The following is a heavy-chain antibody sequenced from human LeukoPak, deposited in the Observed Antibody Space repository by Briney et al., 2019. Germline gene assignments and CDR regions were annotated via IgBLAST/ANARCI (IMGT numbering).Heavy chain of an antibody. CDR3: AREVGYNEGNWFDP. V-gene: IGHV4-39*07. Sequence: SETLSLTCTVSGGSISSSSYYWGWIRQPPGKGLEWIGSIYYSETTCYNPSLKSRGTISVDTSKNQFSLKLSSVTAADTAVDYCAREVGYNEGNWFDPWGQGTLVTVSS. J-gene: IGHJ5*02. CDR1: GGSISSSSYY. CDR2: IYYSETT. D-gene: IGHD5-24*01.